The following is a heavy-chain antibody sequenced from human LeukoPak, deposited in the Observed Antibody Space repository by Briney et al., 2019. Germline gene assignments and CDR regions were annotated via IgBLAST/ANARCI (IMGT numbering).Heavy chain of an antibody. J-gene: IGHJ5*02. V-gene: IGHV4-39*01. CDR2: MHYSGST. D-gene: IGHD2-2*01. Sequence: PSETLSLTCTVSGGSISSSSYYWVWIRQPPGKGLEWIGNMHYSGSTYYNPSLKSRVTISVDTSKNQFSLKLSSVTAADTAVYYCARRVSSTSWFDHWGQGTLVTVSS. CDR3: ARRVSSTSWFDH. CDR1: GGSISSSSYY.